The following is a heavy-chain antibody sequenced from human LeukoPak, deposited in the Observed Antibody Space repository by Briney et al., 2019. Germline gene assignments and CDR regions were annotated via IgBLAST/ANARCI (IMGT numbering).Heavy chain of an antibody. CDR3: ARGGGYSYGHFDN. Sequence: PSETLSLTCTVSGGSIRGSTYYWGWIRQPPGKGLEWIGSIYYSGSTYYNPSLKSRVTISVDTSKNQFSLKLSAVTAADAAVYYCARGGGYSYGHFDNWGQGTLVTVSS. CDR1: GGSIRGSTYY. J-gene: IGHJ4*02. D-gene: IGHD5-18*01. V-gene: IGHV4-39*01. CDR2: IYYSGST.